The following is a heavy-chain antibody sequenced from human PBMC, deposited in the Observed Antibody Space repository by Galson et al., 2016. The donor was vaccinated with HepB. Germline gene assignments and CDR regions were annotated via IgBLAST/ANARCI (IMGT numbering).Heavy chain of an antibody. J-gene: IGHJ5*02. D-gene: IGHD1-26*01. Sequence: ETLSLTCTVSGDSVSNGAYYWSWIRQTPGGRLEWIAYINYRGSSNYNPSLESRGTITLDTMRDQFSLTLRSVTAADTAVYSCARGRMGVGAILFDPWGQGTQVTVSS. CDR2: INYRGSS. CDR3: ARGRMGVGAILFDP. V-gene: IGHV4-61*08. CDR1: GDSVSNGAYY.